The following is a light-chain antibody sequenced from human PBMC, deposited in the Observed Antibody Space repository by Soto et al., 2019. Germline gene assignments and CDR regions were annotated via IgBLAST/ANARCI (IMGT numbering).Light chain of an antibody. J-gene: IGKJ4*01. V-gene: IGKV3-20*01. Sequence: EFVLTQSPGTLSLSPGERATLSCRASQSVSSSYLAWYQQKPGQAPRILIYGASTRATGIPDRFSGIGSGTDFTLTISRLEPEDLALYYWQQYGSSPPLTFGGATKVEIK. CDR2: GAS. CDR3: QQYGSSPPLT. CDR1: QSVSSSY.